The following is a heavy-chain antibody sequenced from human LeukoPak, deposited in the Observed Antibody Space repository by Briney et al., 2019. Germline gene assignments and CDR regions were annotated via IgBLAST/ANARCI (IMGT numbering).Heavy chain of an antibody. CDR3: ARGSSSWTYGMDV. D-gene: IGHD6-13*01. CDR1: GGSISSGGYS. Sequence: PSETLSLTCAVSGGSISSGGYSWRWIRQPPGKGLEWIGYIYHSGSTYYNPSLKSRVTISVDRSKNQFSLKLSSVTAADTAVYYCARGSSSWTYGMDVWGQGTTVTVSS. V-gene: IGHV4-30-2*01. J-gene: IGHJ6*02. CDR2: IYHSGST.